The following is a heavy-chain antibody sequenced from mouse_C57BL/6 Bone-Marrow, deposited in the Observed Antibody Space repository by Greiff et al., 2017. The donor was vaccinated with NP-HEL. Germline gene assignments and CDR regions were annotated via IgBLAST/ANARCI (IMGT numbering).Heavy chain of an antibody. D-gene: IGHD1-1*01. V-gene: IGHV1-15*01. CDR2: IDPETGGT. Sequence: QVQLQQSGAELVRPGASVTLSCKASGYTFTDYEMHWVKQTPVHGLEWIGAIDPETGGTAYNQKFKGKAIRTADKSSSTAYMELRSLTSEDSAVYYCRGYYGDFDVWGTGTTVTVSS. CDR1: GYTFTDYE. CDR3: RGYYGDFDV. J-gene: IGHJ1*03.